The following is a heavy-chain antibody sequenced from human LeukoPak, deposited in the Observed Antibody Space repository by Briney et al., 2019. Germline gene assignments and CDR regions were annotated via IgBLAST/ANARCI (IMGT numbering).Heavy chain of an antibody. D-gene: IGHD6-19*01. V-gene: IGHV3-21*01. CDR3: ARDSSGWPKYYFDY. Sequence: GGSLRLSCAASGFTFSSYNMNWVRQAPGKGLEWVSSISSSSSYIYYADSVKGRFTISRDNPKNSLYLQMNSLRAEDTAVYSCARDSSGWPKYYFDYWGQGTLVTVSS. J-gene: IGHJ4*02. CDR2: ISSSSSYI. CDR1: GFTFSSYN.